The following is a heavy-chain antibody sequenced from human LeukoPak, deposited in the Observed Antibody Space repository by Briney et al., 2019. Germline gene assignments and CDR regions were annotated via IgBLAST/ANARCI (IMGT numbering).Heavy chain of an antibody. CDR2: IYYSGST. D-gene: IGHD2-2*02. CDR3: ARRGYCSSTSCYRPSGLGY. Sequence: SETLSLTCTVSGGSISSYYWSWIRQPPGKGLEWIGYIYYSGSTNYNPSLKSRVTISVDTSKNQFSLKLNSVTAADTAVYYCARRGYCSSTSCYRPSGLGYWGQGTLVTVSS. J-gene: IGHJ4*02. CDR1: GGSISSYY. V-gene: IGHV4-59*12.